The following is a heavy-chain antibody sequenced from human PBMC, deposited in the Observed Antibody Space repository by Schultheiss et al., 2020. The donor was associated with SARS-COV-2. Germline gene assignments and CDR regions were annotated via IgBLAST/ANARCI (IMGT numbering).Heavy chain of an antibody. J-gene: IGHJ4*02. Sequence: GGSLRLSCITSGFTFGDYAMSWFRQAPGKGLEWVSAIGADSGGRDYADSVRGRFTIYRDNSESTVYLQMNSLRADDTAVYFCARRSGGSKDSWGQGTLVTVSS. V-gene: IGHV3-23*01. CDR3: ARRSGGSKDS. CDR1: GFTFGDYA. CDR2: IGADSGGR. D-gene: IGHD3-16*01.